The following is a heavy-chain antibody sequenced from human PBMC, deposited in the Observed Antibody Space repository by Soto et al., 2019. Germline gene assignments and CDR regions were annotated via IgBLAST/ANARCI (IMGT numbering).Heavy chain of an antibody. CDR1: GYTFTSYA. D-gene: IGHD2-15*01. Sequence: ASVKVSCKASGYTFTSYAMHWVRQAPGQRLKWMGWINAGNGNTKYSQKFQGRVTITRDTSASTAYMELSSLRSEDTAVYYCARDSLSDIVVVVAATPRYAFDIWSQGTMVTVSS. CDR3: ARDSLSDIVVVVAATPRYAFDI. CDR2: INAGNGNT. J-gene: IGHJ3*02. V-gene: IGHV1-3*01.